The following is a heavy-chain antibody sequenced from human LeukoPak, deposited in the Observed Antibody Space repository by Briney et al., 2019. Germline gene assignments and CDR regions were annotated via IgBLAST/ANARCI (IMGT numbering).Heavy chain of an antibody. D-gene: IGHD3-10*01. V-gene: IGHV4-31*03. CDR1: GGSISSGGYY. J-gene: IGHJ3*02. Sequence: PSETLSLTCTVSGGSISSGGYYWSWIRQHPGKGLEWIGYIYYSGSTYYNPSLKSRVTISVDTSKNQFSLKLSSVTAADTAVYYCARGVLLNAFDIWGQGTMVTVSS. CDR2: IYYSGST. CDR3: ARGVLLNAFDI.